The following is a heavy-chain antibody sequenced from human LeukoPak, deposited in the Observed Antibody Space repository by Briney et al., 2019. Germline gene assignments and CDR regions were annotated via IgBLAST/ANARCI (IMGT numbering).Heavy chain of an antibody. CDR3: AKEGDNYGDYVGAFDI. J-gene: IGHJ3*02. CDR2: IWYDGNNK. D-gene: IGHD4-17*01. Sequence: GGSLRLSCAASGFIFSRHGMHWVRQAPGKGLEWVAVIWYDGNNKYYAGSVKGRFTISRDNSKNTLYLQMNSLRAEDTTVYYCAKEGDNYGDYVGAFDIWGQGTMVTVSS. CDR1: GFIFSRHG. V-gene: IGHV3-33*06.